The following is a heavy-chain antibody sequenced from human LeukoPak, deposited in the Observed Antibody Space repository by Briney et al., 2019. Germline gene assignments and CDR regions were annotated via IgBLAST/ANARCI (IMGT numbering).Heavy chain of an antibody. D-gene: IGHD5-18*01. Sequence: VGSLRVSCAASGFSFSSQDMNLVRQAPVLGLQCVSYISSGGNTIYYADSVKGRFTISRDNAKNSLYLQMNSLRAEDTAVYYCAREGTAMVSFDYWGQETLVTVSS. V-gene: IGHV3-48*03. CDR1: GFSFSSQD. J-gene: IGHJ4*02. CDR2: ISSGGNTI. CDR3: AREGTAMVSFDY.